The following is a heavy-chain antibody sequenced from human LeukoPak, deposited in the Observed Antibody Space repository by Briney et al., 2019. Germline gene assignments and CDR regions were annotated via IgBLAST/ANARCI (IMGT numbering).Heavy chain of an antibody. CDR1: GFTFSDYF. D-gene: IGHD3-3*01. J-gene: IGHJ6*03. CDR2: ISSSGSTI. Sequence: PGGSLRLTCAASGFTFSDYFMTWIRQAPGKGLEWVSYISSSGSTIYYADSVKGRFTISRDNAKNSLYLQMNSLRAEDTAVYYCARAPRRITILGVDMDVWGKGTTVTVSS. CDR3: ARAPRRITILGVDMDV. V-gene: IGHV3-11*01.